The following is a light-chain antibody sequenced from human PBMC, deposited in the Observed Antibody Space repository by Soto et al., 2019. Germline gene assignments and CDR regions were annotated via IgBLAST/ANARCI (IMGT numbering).Light chain of an antibody. CDR2: DAS. V-gene: IGKV1-9*01. CDR3: QHLNSYPLT. CDR1: QAINTY. J-gene: IGKJ4*01. Sequence: IQWTQSPSFLASSVGDRVTITCRASQAINTYLAWYQQKPGKAPKLLIYDASTLKSGVPSRFSGSGSGTEFSLTISNLQPEDFATYYCQHLNSYPLTFGGGTKVDI.